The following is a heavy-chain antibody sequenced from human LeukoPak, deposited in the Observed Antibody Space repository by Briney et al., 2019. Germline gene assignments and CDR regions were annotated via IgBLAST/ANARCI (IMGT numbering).Heavy chain of an antibody. J-gene: IGHJ4*02. CDR1: GFIFSSYA. Sequence: GGSLRLSCEASGFIFSSYAMSWVRQAPGKGLEWVSTISGRGGTTYYSDSVKGRFTVSRDNSKNTLYLRVNGLRVEDTALYYCAKVDRTDYDYVWGSNRDEPQLDYWGQGTLVTVSS. V-gene: IGHV3-23*01. CDR3: AKVDRTDYDYVWGSNRDEPQLDY. CDR2: ISGRGGTT. D-gene: IGHD3-16*02.